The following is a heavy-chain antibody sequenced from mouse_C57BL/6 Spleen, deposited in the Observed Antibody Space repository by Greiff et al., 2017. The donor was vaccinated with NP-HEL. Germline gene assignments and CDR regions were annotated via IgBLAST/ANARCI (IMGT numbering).Heavy chain of an antibody. CDR2: IDPENGDT. Sequence: EVQGVESGAELVRPGASVKLSCTASGFNIKDDYMHWVKQRPEQGLEWIGWIDPENGDTEYASKFQGKATITADTSSNTAYLQLSSLTSEDTAVYYCTRGTTVVARFHFDYWGQGTTLTVSS. V-gene: IGHV14-4*01. CDR3: TRGTTVVARFHFDY. D-gene: IGHD1-1*01. J-gene: IGHJ2*01. CDR1: GFNIKDDY.